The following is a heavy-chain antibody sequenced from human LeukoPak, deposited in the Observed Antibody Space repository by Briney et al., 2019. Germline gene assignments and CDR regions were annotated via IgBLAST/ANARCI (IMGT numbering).Heavy chain of an antibody. CDR3: GRWTGGISA. CDR2: NSQSGSAT. V-gene: IGHV3-11*01. J-gene: IGHJ5*01. Sequence: GGSLRLSCAASGFTFSDYYMSWLRKAPGKGLEWVSYNSQSGSATYYTDSAKGRFTISRDNAKNSLYLQMNSLRAEDTALYYCGRWTGGISAWGQGSLVTVSS. D-gene: IGHD2/OR15-2a*01. CDR1: GFTFSDYY.